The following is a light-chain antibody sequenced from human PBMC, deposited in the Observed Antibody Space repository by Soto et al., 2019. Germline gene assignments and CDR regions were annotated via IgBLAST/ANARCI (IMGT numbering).Light chain of an antibody. J-gene: IGKJ1*01. CDR2: VAS. CDR3: QQYNNWPPRWT. Sequence: EIVMTLSPATLSVSPGDRATLSCRASQSVSSNLAWYQQKRGQAPRLLIYVASTRATGIPARFSGSGSGTEFTLTISSLQSEDFAVYYCQQYNNWPPRWTFGQGTKVDIK. CDR1: QSVSSN. V-gene: IGKV3-15*01.